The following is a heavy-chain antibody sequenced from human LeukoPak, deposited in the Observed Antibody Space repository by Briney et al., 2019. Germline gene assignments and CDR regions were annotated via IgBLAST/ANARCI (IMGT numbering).Heavy chain of an antibody. D-gene: IGHD3-10*01. CDR3: ARGDYYGSGSYVPLDY. CDR2: IIPIFGTA. J-gene: IGHJ4*02. V-gene: IGHV1-69*13. Sequence: SVKVSCKASGGTFSSYAISWVRQAPGQGLEWMGGIIPIFGTANYAQKFQGRVTITADESTSTAYMELSSLRSEDTAVYYCARGDYYGSGSYVPLDYWGQGTLVTVSS. CDR1: GGTFSSYA.